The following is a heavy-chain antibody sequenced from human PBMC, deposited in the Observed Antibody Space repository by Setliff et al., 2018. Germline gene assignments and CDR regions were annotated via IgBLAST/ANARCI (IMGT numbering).Heavy chain of an antibody. CDR1: AYTFTSYG. J-gene: IGHJ4*02. Sequence: ASVKVSCKASAYTFTSYGISWVRQAPGQGLEWMGWISTYNGDTNYVEKLQGRVTMTRDTSTSTVYMELSSLRSEDTAVYYCAREKPHTYNSDYWGQGTPVTVSS. V-gene: IGHV1-18*04. CDR3: AREKPHTYNSDY. CDR2: ISTYNGDT. D-gene: IGHD1-1*01.